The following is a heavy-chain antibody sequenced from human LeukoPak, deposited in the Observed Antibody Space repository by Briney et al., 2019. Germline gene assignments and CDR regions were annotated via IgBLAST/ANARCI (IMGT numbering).Heavy chain of an antibody. CDR2: ISSSGSAK. Sequence: GGSVRLSCVASGFTFTSYTMNWVRQAPGKGLEWVSYISSSGSAKYYADSVKGRFTISRDNAKNSLYLQMNSLRAEDTAVYYCARGSQWDLLGSCDYWGQGTLVTVSS. CDR3: ARGSQWDLLGSCDY. CDR1: GFTFTSYT. D-gene: IGHD1-26*01. V-gene: IGHV3-48*04. J-gene: IGHJ4*02.